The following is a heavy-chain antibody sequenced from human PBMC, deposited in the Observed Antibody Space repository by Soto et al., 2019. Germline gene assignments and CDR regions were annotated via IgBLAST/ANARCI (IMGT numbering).Heavy chain of an antibody. Sequence: PGGSLRLSCAASGFTFSSYGMNWVRQAPGKGLEWVSGISGSGGNTYYADSVKGRFTISRDNSKNTLYLQMNSLRAEDTAVYYCAKWHVSASYFSDCWGQGTLVTVSS. CDR1: GFTFSSYG. D-gene: IGHD3-10*01. CDR3: AKWHVSASYFSDC. V-gene: IGHV3-23*01. J-gene: IGHJ4*02. CDR2: ISGSGGNT.